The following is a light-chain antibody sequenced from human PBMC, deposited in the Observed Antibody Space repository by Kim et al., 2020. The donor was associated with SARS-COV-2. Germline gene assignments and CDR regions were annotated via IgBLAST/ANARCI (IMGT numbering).Light chain of an antibody. V-gene: IGKV3-11*01. CDR3: QQRKDWPLLS. J-gene: IGKJ4*01. CDR2: FAS. Sequence: EVVLTQSPATLSVSPGERATLSCRASQTISSNLAWYQQKPGQAPRLLISFASNRATGIPARFSGSGSGTDFTLTIGSLEPEDFAVYYCQQRKDWPLLSFGGGTKVDIK. CDR1: QTISSN.